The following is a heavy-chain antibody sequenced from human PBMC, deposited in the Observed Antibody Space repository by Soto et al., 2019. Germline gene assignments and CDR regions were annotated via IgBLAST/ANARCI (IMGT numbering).Heavy chain of an antibody. D-gene: IGHD1-26*01. CDR1: GYTFTSYD. CDR2: MHPNSGNT. J-gene: IGHJ4*02. V-gene: IGHV1-8*01. CDR3: ARGLSYRQD. Sequence: QVQLVQSGAEVKKPGASVKVSCKASGYTFTSYDIYWVRQATGQGLEWMGWMHPNSGNTGYAQKFQGRVTMTRNTSITTAHTELSSLTSEDTAVYYWARGLSYRQDWGQGTLVTVSS.